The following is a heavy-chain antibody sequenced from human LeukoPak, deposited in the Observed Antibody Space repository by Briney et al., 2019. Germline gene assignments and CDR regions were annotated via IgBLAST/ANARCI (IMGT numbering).Heavy chain of an antibody. V-gene: IGHV3-9*01. J-gene: IGHJ4*02. D-gene: IGHD2-21*02. CDR1: GFTFDDYA. CDR3: AKDPPPPATAKSGDY. Sequence: PGRSLRLSCAASGFTFDDYAMHWVRQAPGKGLEWVSGISWNSGSIGYADSVKGRFTISRDNAKNSLYLQMNSLRAEDTAVYYCAKDPPPPATAKSGDYWGQGTLVTVSS. CDR2: ISWNSGSI.